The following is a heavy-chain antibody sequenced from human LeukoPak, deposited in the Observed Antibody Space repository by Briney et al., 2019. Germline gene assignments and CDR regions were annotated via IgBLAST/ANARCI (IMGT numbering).Heavy chain of an antibody. V-gene: IGHV4-4*07. D-gene: IGHD3-10*01. J-gene: IGHJ4*02. CDR2: IYTSGST. CDR1: GGSISSYY. CDR3: ARDVGEYYYGSGGSWYYFDY. Sequence: SETLSLTCTVSGGSISSYYWSWIRQPAGKGLEWIGRIYTSGSTNYNPSLKSRVTMSVDTSKNQFSLKLSSVTAADTAVYYCARDVGEYYYGSGGSWYYFDYWGQGTLVTVSS.